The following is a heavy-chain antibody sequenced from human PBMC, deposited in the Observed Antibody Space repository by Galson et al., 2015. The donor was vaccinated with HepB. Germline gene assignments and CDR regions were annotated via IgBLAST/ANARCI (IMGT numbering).Heavy chain of an antibody. D-gene: IGHD6-19*01. J-gene: IGHJ4*02. CDR3: ARGRRSGDVSPSSGWYRGSVY. CDR2: MNPNSGHT. V-gene: IGHV1-8*01. Sequence: SVKVSCKASGYTFTSYEINWVRQATGQGLEWMAWMNPNSGHTGYTQKFKGRVTMTRNTSISTAYMELSSLTSEDTAVYYCARGRRSGDVSPSSGWYRGSVYWGQGTLVTVSS. CDR1: GYTFTSYE.